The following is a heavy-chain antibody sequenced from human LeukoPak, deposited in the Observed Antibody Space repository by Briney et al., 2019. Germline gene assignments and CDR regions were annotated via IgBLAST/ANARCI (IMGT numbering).Heavy chain of an antibody. D-gene: IGHD6-13*01. Sequence: GGSLRLSCAASGFTFSDYYMSWIRQAPGKGLEWVSYISSSGSTIYYADSVKGRFTISRDNAKNSLYLQMNSLRAEDTAVYYCARDRQHLSGIIAGNNWFDPWGPGNPGHRLL. V-gene: IGHV3-11*01. CDR3: ARDRQHLSGIIAGNNWFDP. CDR1: GFTFSDYY. CDR2: ISSSGSTI. J-gene: IGHJ5*02.